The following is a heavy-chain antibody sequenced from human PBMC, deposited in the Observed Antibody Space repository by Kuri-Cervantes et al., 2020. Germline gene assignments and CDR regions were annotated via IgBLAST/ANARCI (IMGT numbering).Heavy chain of an antibody. Sequence: SETLSLTCTVSGGSISSGNYYWSWVRQPAGKGLEWIGRIYTSWSTNYNPSLKSRVTISVDTSKNQFSLKLSSVTAADTAVYYCARDQLLWFGEKNWFDPWGQGTLVTVSS. CDR1: GGSISSGNYY. D-gene: IGHD3-10*01. J-gene: IGHJ5*02. V-gene: IGHV4-61*02. CDR3: ARDQLLWFGEKNWFDP. CDR2: IYTSWST.